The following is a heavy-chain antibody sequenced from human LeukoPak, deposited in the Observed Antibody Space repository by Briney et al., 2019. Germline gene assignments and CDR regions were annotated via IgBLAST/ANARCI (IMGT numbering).Heavy chain of an antibody. CDR3: ARTPRMDV. CDR1: GGSISSSSYY. Sequence: SETLSLTCTVSGGSISSSSYYWGWIRQPPGKGLEWIGSIYYSGSTYYNPSLKSRVTISVDTSKNQFSLKLSSVTAADTAVYYCARTPRMDVWGQGITVTVSS. J-gene: IGHJ6*02. V-gene: IGHV4-39*01. CDR2: IYYSGST. D-gene: IGHD2-15*01.